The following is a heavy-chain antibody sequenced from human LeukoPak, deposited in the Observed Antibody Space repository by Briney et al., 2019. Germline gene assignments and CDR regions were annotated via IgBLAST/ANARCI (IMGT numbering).Heavy chain of an antibody. D-gene: IGHD5-24*01. Sequence: PGGSLRLSCAASEFTFSRYSMNWVRQAPGKGLEWVSSISTSSSYMFYAASVKGRFTISRDNAKNSLYLQMNSLRAEDAAFYYCAKLLRDVTIYDFWGHGTLVTVSS. CDR1: EFTFSRYS. CDR2: ISTSSSYM. J-gene: IGHJ4*01. CDR3: AKLLRDVTIYDF. V-gene: IGHV3-21*01.